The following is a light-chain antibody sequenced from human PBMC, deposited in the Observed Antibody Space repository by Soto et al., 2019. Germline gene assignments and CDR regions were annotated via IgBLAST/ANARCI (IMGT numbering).Light chain of an antibody. CDR2: RAS. Sequence: EIVMTQSPASLSVSPGERATLSCRASQSVSDHLAWYQQKPGQAPRLLIYRASTRATGIPAKFSGSGSGTEFTLTISSLQSEDSAVYYCQQYIQWPLTFGQGTKVDIK. CDR1: QSVSDH. J-gene: IGKJ1*01. V-gene: IGKV3-15*01. CDR3: QQYIQWPLT.